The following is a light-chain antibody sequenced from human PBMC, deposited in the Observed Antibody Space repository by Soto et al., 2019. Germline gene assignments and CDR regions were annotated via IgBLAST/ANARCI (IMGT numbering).Light chain of an antibody. CDR2: EAS. V-gene: IGLV2-23*01. CDR1: SSDVGGYNL. Sequence: QSARTQPASVSGSPGQSITISCTGTSSDVGGYNLVSWYQQHPGKAPKLMIYEASKRPSGVSNRFSGSRSGNTASLTISGLQAEDEADYHCCSYAGSSILVFGGGTQLTVL. CDR3: CSYAGSSILV. J-gene: IGLJ3*02.